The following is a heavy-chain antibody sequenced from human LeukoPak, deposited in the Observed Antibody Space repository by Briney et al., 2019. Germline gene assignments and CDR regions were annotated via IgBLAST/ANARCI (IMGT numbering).Heavy chain of an antibody. D-gene: IGHD2-8*02. CDR3: ARGRWSTFDI. J-gene: IGHJ3*02. Sequence: SQTLSLTCAISGDSVSSNSVAWNWIRQSPSRGLEWLGRTYQRSVYYGMSVKGRITINPDTSNNRLSLHLNSVTPEDTAVYHCARGRWSTFDIWGQGTMVTVSS. CDR2: TYQRSV. CDR1: GDSVSSNSVA. V-gene: IGHV6-1*01.